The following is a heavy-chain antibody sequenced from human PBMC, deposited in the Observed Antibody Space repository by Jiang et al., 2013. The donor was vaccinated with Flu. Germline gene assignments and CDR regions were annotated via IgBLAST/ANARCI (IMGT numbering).Heavy chain of an antibody. Sequence: FTSYWIGWVRQMPGKGLEWMGIIYPGDSDTRYSPSFQGQVTISADKSISTAYLQWSSLKASDTAMYYCARQISGCMLGVCSGMDVWGKGTTVTVSS. CDR2: IYPGDSDT. J-gene: IGHJ6*04. CDR1: FTSYW. V-gene: IGHV5-51*01. CDR3: ARQISGCMLGVCSGMDV. D-gene: IGHD2-8*01.